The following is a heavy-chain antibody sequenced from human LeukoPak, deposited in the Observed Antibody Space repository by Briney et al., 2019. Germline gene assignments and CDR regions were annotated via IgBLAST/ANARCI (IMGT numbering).Heavy chain of an antibody. CDR1: GGSFSGYY. D-gene: IGHD2-21*01. Sequence: SETLSLTCAVYGGSFSGYYWSWIRQPPGKGLEWIGEINHSGSTNYNPSLKSRVTISVDTSKNQFSLKLSSVTAADTAVYYCARGPVVGIRYLGYWGQGTLVTVSS. CDR2: INHSGST. V-gene: IGHV4-34*01. J-gene: IGHJ4*02. CDR3: ARGPVVGIRYLGY.